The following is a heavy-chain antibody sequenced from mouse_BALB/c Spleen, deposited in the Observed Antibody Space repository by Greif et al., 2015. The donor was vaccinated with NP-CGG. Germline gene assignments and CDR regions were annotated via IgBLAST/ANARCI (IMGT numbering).Heavy chain of an antibody. D-gene: IGHD2-4*01. CDR1: GFSLTSYG. V-gene: IGHV2-9*02. Sequence: QVQLKESGPGLVAPSQSLSTTCTVSGFSLTSYGVHWVRQPPGKGPEWLGVIWAGESTNYNSALMSRLSISKDNSKSQVFLKMNSLQTDDTAMYYCARDSLYDYDKVMDYWGQGTSVTVSS. CDR3: ARDSLYDYDKVMDY. J-gene: IGHJ4*01. CDR2: IWAGEST.